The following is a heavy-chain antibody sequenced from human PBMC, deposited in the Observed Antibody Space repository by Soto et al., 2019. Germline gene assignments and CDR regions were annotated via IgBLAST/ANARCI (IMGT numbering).Heavy chain of an antibody. J-gene: IGHJ4*02. V-gene: IGHV4-4*02. CDR1: AGSISSDNW. CDR2: IFHTGNT. CDR3: ARTATVYGDRPFDC. Sequence: QVQLQESGPGLVKPSGTLSLTCAVSAGSISSDNWWSWVRQPPGKGLEWIGEIFHTGNTNYNPSLKTRVTISVDKSRDQFSLNLTSVTAADTAVYYCARTATVYGDRPFDCWGQGTLVTVSS. D-gene: IGHD4-17*01.